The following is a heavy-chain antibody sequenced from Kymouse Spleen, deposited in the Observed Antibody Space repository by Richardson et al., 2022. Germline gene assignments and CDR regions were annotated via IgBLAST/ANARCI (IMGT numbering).Heavy chain of an antibody. D-gene: IGHD1-7*01. CDR3: ARENNWNYYFDY. V-gene: IGHV4-61*01. CDR2: IYYSGST. J-gene: IGHJ4*02. Sequence: QVQLQESGPGLVKPSETLSLTCTVSGGSVSSGSYYWSWIRQPPGKGLEWIGYIYYSGSTNYNPSLKSRVTISVDTSKNQFSLKLSSVTAADTAVYYCARENNWNYYFDYWGQGTLVTVSS. CDR1: GGSVSSGSYY.